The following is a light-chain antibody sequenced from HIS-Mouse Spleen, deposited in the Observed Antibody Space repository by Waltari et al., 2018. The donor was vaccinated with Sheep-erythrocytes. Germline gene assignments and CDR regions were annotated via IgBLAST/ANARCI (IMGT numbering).Light chain of an antibody. Sequence: QSALTQPASVSGSPGQSITISCTGTSSDVGRYNLVSWYQKHPGKAPKLLIYEGSKRTPGVSKRFCGSKSGNTASLTISGLQAEDEADYYCCSYAGSSTPWVFGGGTKLTVL. J-gene: IGLJ3*02. CDR1: SSDVGRYNL. V-gene: IGLV2-23*01. CDR3: CSYAGSSTPWV. CDR2: EGS.